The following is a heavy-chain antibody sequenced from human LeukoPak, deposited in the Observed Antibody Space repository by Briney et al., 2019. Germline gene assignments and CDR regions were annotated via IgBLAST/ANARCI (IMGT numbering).Heavy chain of an antibody. J-gene: IGHJ4*02. CDR1: GASISSYY. Sequence: WDTLSLTCTVSGASISSYYWSWIRQPAGQGLEWIGRIYTSGSTNYNPSLKSRVSMSVDTSKNQFSLKLSSVTAADTAVYYCVRDNSNWYVDYWGQGTLVTVSS. D-gene: IGHD6-13*01. CDR3: VRDNSNWYVDY. V-gene: IGHV4-4*07. CDR2: IYTSGST.